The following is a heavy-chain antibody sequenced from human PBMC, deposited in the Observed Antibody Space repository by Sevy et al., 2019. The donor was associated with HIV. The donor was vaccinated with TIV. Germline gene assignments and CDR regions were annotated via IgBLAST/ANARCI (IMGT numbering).Heavy chain of an antibody. CDR1: GVTFSSYA. J-gene: IGHJ6*02. Sequence: GGSLRLSCAASGVTFSSYAMHWVRQAPGKGLEWVAVISYDGSNKYYADSVKGRFTISRDNSKNTLYLQMNSLRAEDTAVYYCAREGMVRGASEDYYGMDVWGQGTTVTVSS. CDR2: ISYDGSNK. CDR3: AREGMVRGASEDYYGMDV. D-gene: IGHD3-10*01. V-gene: IGHV3-30*04.